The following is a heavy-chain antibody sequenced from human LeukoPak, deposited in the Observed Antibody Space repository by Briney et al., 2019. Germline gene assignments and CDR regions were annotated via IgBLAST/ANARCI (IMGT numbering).Heavy chain of an antibody. J-gene: IGHJ6*03. CDR1: GGSISSSSYY. D-gene: IGHD3-10*01. V-gene: IGHV4-39*07. Sequence: PSETLSLTCTVSGGSISSSSYYWGWIRQPPGKGLEWIGSIYYSGSTYYNPSLKSRVTISVDTSKNQFSLKLSSVTAADTAVYYCARALRAVRGYYYMDVWGKGTTVTISS. CDR3: ARALRAVRGYYYMDV. CDR2: IYYSGST.